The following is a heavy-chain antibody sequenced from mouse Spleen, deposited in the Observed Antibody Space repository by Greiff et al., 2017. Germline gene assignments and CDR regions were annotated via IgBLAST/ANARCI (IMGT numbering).Heavy chain of an antibody. J-gene: IGHJ3*01. CDR1: GYTFTSYW. D-gene: IGHD2-14*01. V-gene: IGHV1-52*01. Sequence: QVQLKQPGAELVRPGSSVKLSCKASGYTFTSYWMHWVKQRPIQGLEWIGNIDPSDSETHYNQKFKDKATLTVDKSSSTAYMQLSSLTSEDSAVYYCARGEVRRRFAYWGQGTLVTVSA. CDR3: ARGEVRRRFAY. CDR2: IDPSDSET.